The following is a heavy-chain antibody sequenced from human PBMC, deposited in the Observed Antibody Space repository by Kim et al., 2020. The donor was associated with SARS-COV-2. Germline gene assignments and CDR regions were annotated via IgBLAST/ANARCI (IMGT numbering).Heavy chain of an antibody. CDR2: ISYDGSNK. CDR3: AKGGPRVYDSSGYLTYFFDY. J-gene: IGHJ4*02. D-gene: IGHD3-22*01. Sequence: GGSLRLSCAASGFTFSSYGMHWVRQAPGKGLEWVAVISYDGSNKYYADSVKGRFTISRDNSKNTLYLQMNSLRAEDTAVYYCAKGGPRVYDSSGYLTYFFDYWGQGTLVTVSS. V-gene: IGHV3-30*18. CDR1: GFTFSSYG.